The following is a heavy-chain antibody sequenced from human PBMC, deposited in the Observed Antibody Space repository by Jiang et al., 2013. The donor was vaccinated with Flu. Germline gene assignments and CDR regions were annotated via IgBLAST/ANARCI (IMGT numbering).Heavy chain of an antibody. CDR2: IYYSGST. Sequence: SGSGLVKPSGTLSLTCTVSGGSISSSSYYWGWIRQPPGKGLEWIGSIYYSGSTYYNPSLKSRVTISVDTSKNQFSLKLSSVTAADTAVYYCARRDHYCSSTSCHSFDPWGQGTLVTVSS. D-gene: IGHD2-2*01. J-gene: IGHJ5*02. CDR1: GGSISSSSYY. CDR3: ARRDHYCSSTSCHSFDP. V-gene: IGHV4-39*01.